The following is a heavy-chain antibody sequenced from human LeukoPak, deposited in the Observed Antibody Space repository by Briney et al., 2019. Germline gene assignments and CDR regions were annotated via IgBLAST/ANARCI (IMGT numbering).Heavy chain of an antibody. V-gene: IGHV3-73*01. Sequence: TGESLKLSCAASGFTFSGSPMHWVRQASGKGLEWVGRIRTKATSYDAAYAASVKGRFTISRDDSKNTAYLQMNSLRAEDTAVYYCAREIGSIVVVPAALDYWGQGTLVTVSS. J-gene: IGHJ4*02. D-gene: IGHD2-2*01. CDR1: GFTFSGSP. CDR3: AREIGSIVVVPAALDY. CDR2: IRTKATSYDA.